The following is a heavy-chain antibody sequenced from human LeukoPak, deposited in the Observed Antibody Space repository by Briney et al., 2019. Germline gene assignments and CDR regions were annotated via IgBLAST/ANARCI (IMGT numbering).Heavy chain of an antibody. V-gene: IGHV4-59*01. Sequence: SETLSLTCTVSGGSISSYYWSWIRQPPGKGLEWIGYIYYSGSTNYNPSLKSRVTISVDTSKNQFSLKLSSVTAADTAVYYCARVGREDYDYVWGSENYYYYCMDVWGKGTTVTISS. J-gene: IGHJ6*03. CDR1: GGSISSYY. D-gene: IGHD3-16*01. CDR2: IYYSGST. CDR3: ARVGREDYDYVWGSENYYYYCMDV.